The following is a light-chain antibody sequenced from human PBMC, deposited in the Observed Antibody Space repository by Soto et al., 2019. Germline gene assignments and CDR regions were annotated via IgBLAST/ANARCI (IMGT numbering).Light chain of an antibody. CDR1: QSMSSW. V-gene: IGKV1-5*01. Sequence: DMQLTQSPSTLSASVGDRVTITCRASQSMSSWLAWYQQKPGKAPKLLIFDAATLERGVPLRFSGSGSGTEFTLTISSLQPDDFATYFCQQYNSYTFGQGTKLEI. CDR3: QQYNSYT. CDR2: DAA. J-gene: IGKJ2*01.